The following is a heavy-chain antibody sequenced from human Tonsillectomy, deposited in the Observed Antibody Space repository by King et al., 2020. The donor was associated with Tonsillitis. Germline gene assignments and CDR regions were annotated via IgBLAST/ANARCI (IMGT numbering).Heavy chain of an antibody. CDR2: FYYSGST. D-gene: IGHD6-13*01. J-gene: IGHJ4*02. CDR1: GGSISSSSYY. CDR3: ARQAAYSSSWYRKSDFDY. V-gene: IGHV4-39*01. Sequence: QLQESGPGLVKPSETLSLTCTVSGGSISSSSYYWGWIRQPPGKGLEWIGSFYYSGSTYYNPSLKSRVTISVDTSKNQFSLKLSSVTAADTAVYYCARQAAYSSSWYRKSDFDYWGQGTLVTVSS.